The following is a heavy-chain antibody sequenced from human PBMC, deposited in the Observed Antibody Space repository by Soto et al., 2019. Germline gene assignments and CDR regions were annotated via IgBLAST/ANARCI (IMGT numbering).Heavy chain of an antibody. D-gene: IGHD1-26*01. Sequence: EVQLLESGGTLVQVGGSLRLSCVASGFSFSNYAVTWVRQAPGKGLEWVSAISGSGAGTYYADSVKGRFTISRDNSKNTVHLEMNSRRVEDTAVYHCARRIKSGGNYVGNAMDVWGQGTTVIVS. CDR2: ISGSGAGT. CDR1: GFSFSNYA. J-gene: IGHJ6*02. CDR3: ARRIKSGGNYVGNAMDV. V-gene: IGHV3-23*01.